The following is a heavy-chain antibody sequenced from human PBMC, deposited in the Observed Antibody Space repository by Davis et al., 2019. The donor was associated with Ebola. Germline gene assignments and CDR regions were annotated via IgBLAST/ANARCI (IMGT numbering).Heavy chain of an antibody. CDR3: AISDYNFWRGYSNYYGMDV. Sequence: AASVKVSCKASGGTFSSYAISWVRQAPGQGLEWMAWISAYNGHTNYAQKFQGRVTMTEDRSTDTAHMELSSLRSEDTAVYYCAISDYNFWRGYSNYYGMDVWGQGTTVTVS. V-gene: IGHV1-18*01. CDR1: GGTFSSYA. J-gene: IGHJ6*02. D-gene: IGHD3-3*01. CDR2: ISAYNGHT.